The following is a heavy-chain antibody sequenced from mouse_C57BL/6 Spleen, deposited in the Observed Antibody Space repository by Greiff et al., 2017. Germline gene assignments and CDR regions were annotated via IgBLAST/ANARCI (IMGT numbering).Heavy chain of an antibody. Sequence: VQLQQSGAELVKPGASVKLSCKASGYTFTEYTIHWVKQRSGQGLEWIGWFYPGSGSIKYNEKFKDKATLTADKSSSTVYMELSSLTSEDSAVFFCARHEEGSTVVEGWYFDVWGTGTTVTVSS. CDR1: GYTFTEYT. CDR2: FYPGSGSI. D-gene: IGHD1-1*01. CDR3: ARHEEGSTVVEGWYFDV. V-gene: IGHV1-62-2*01. J-gene: IGHJ1*03.